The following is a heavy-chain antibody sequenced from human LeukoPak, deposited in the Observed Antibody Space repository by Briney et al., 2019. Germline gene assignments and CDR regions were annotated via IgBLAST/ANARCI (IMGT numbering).Heavy chain of an antibody. CDR3: AKCILTGYYKGYMDV. J-gene: IGHJ6*03. D-gene: IGHD3-9*01. V-gene: IGHV3-20*04. CDR1: GFTFSTYG. CDR2: INWNGGST. Sequence: GGSLRLSCAASGFTFSTYGMSWVRQAPGKGLEWVSGINWNGGSTGYADSVKGRFTISRDNAKNSLYLQMNSLRAEDTAVYYCAKCILTGYYKGYMDVWGKGTTVTISS.